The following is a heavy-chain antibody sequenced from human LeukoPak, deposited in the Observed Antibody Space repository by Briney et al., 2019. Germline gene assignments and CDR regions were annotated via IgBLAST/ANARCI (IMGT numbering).Heavy chain of an antibody. CDR1: GYTFTSYD. Sequence: ASVKVSCKASGYTFTSYDINWVRQATGQGLEWMGWMNPNSGNTGYAQKFQGRVTMTRNTSISTAYMELSSLRSEDTAVYYCARSLGSGSYYLLYYYYYHMDVWGKGTTVTVSS. J-gene: IGHJ6*03. V-gene: IGHV1-8*02. D-gene: IGHD3-10*01. CDR2: MNPNSGNT. CDR3: ARSLGSGSYYLLYYYYYHMDV.